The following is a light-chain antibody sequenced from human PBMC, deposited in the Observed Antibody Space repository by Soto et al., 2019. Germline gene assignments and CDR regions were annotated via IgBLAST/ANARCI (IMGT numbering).Light chain of an antibody. CDR3: CLYIGATTDV. CDR1: SGFVWSFSL. J-gene: IGLJ1*01. CDR2: EGH. Sequence: QSVLSQPASVSGSPGQSITISCTGTSGFVWSFSLISRYQQHPGKAPKVMTSEGHRRPSGVPDRFSCSTSVNAASLTISGLQADDEADYYCCLYIGATTDVFGTGTKVTVL. V-gene: IGLV2-23*01.